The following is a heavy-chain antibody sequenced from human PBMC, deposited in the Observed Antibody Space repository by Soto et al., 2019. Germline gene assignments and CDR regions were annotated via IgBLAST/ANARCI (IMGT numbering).Heavy chain of an antibody. CDR2: MNPNSGHT. V-gene: IGHV1-8*01. CDR3: ARSLNYDARSDP. D-gene: IGHD1-7*01. CDR1: GYIFTTYD. J-gene: IGHJ5*02. Sequence: ASVKVSCKASGYIFTTYDINWVRQASGQGLEWMGWMNPNSGHTGYSKKFQGRVTLTRNTSISIAYMELSSLTSEDTAVYYCARSLNYDARSDPWGQGTLVTVSS.